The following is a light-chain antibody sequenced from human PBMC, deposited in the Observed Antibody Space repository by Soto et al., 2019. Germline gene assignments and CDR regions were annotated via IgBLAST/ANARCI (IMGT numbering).Light chain of an antibody. V-gene: IGKV3-20*01. J-gene: IGKJ3*01. CDR1: QSVASGH. CDR2: GAS. Sequence: EIVLTQSPGTLCLSPGERATLSCRASQSVASGHLAWYQQTPGQAPRLLIYGASSRATGIPDRFSGSGSGTDFTLTISRLEPEDFSVYYCHQYGTAPLTFGPGTKVDIK. CDR3: HQYGTAPLT.